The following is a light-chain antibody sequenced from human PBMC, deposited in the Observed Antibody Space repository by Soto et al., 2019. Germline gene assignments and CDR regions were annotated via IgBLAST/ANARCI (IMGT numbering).Light chain of an antibody. CDR1: QSVSNY. V-gene: IGKV3-11*01. Sequence: EIVLTQSPDTLSLSPGERATLSCRASQSVSNYLAWFQQKPGQAPRLLIYDASNRATGIPARFSGSGSGTDFTLTISSLEPEDFAVYSCQQRSSWPLLTFGGGTKVEI. CDR2: DAS. J-gene: IGKJ4*01. CDR3: QQRSSWPLLT.